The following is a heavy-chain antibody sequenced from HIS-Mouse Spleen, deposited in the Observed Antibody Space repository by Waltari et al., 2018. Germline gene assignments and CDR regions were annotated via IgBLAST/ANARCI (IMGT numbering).Heavy chain of an antibody. CDR2: IYYSGST. CDR1: GVPISSSSYS. V-gene: IGHV4-39*07. Sequence: QLQLQESGPGLVKHSETLSLTCTVSGVPISSSSYSWGWIRQPPGKGLEWIGSIYYSGSTYYNPSLKSRVTISVDTSKNQFSLKLSSVTAADTAVYYCAREIPYSSSWYDWYFDLWGRGTLVTVSS. J-gene: IGHJ2*01. D-gene: IGHD6-13*01. CDR3: AREIPYSSSWYDWYFDL.